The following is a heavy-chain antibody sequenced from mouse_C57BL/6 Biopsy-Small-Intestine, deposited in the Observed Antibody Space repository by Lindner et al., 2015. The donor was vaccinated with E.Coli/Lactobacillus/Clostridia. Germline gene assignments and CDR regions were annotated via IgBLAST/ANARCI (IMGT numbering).Heavy chain of an antibody. CDR3: ARRFGVPYVMDY. Sequence: QLQESGAELMKPGASVRLSCKASGYTFTGYWIEWVKQRPGHGLEWIGEILPGSDSTTYDDKFKGKATFTADTSSNTAYMQLSSLTTEDSAIYYCARRFGVPYVMDYWGQGTSVTVSS. CDR2: ILPGSDST. CDR1: GYTFTGYW. D-gene: IGHD3-1*01. J-gene: IGHJ4*01. V-gene: IGHV1-9*01.